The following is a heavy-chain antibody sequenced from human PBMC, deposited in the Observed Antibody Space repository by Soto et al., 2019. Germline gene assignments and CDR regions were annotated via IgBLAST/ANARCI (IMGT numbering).Heavy chain of an antibody. D-gene: IGHD1-26*01. CDR3: AREGGIVGATTVDY. CDR2: IYYSGST. J-gene: IGHJ4*02. V-gene: IGHV4-30-4*01. CDR1: GGSISSGDYY. Sequence: SETLSLTCTVSGGSISSGDYYWSWIRQPPGKGLEWIGYIYYSGSTYYNPSLKSRVTISVDTSKNQFSLKLSSVTAADTAVYYCAREGGIVGATTVDYWGQATLVTVSS.